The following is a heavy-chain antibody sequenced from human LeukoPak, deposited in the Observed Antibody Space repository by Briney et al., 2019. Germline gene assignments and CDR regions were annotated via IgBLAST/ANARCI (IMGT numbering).Heavy chain of an antibody. Sequence: GEPLKISCNASGYXFTTYWICWVRQMPGKGLXWXXXXFPDDSDTRYSPSFQGQVTVSADKSITTAYLQWSSLKASDTAMYYCARWVTADRGKKDAFDVWGQGTMVTVSS. D-gene: IGHD2-21*02. CDR3: ARWVTADRGKKDAFDV. CDR2: XFPDDSDT. V-gene: IGHV5-51*01. J-gene: IGHJ3*01. CDR1: GYXFTTYW.